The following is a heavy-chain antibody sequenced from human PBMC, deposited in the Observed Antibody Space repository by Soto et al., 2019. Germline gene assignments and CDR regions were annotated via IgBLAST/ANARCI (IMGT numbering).Heavy chain of an antibody. J-gene: IGHJ5*02. V-gene: IGHV4-39*01. CDR1: GGSISSSSYY. Sequence: SETLSLTCTVSGGSISSSSYYWGWIRQPPGKGLEWIGSIYYSGSTYYNPSLKSRVTISVDTSKNQFSLKLSSVTAADTAVYYCARRRGVVAASRFDPWGQGTLVTVSS. CDR3: ARRRGVVAASRFDP. CDR2: IYYSGST. D-gene: IGHD2-15*01.